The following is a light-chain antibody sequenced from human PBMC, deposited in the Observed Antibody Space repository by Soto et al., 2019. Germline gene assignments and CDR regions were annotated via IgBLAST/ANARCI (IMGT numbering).Light chain of an antibody. CDR1: SGHSSYA. V-gene: IGLV4-69*01. Sequence: QTVVTQSPSASASLGASVKLTCTLSSGHSSYAIAWHQQQPEKSPRYLMKLNSDGSHSKGDGIPDRFSGSSSGAERYLTISSLQSEDEADYYCQTWDTGIRVFGGGTQLTVL. CDR3: QTWDTGIRV. J-gene: IGLJ7*01. CDR2: LNSDGSH.